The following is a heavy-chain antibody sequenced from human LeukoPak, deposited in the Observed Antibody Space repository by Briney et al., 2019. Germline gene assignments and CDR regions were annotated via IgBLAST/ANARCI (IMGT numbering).Heavy chain of an antibody. CDR1: EFTFSNYA. D-gene: IGHD1-14*01. V-gene: IGHV3-23*01. J-gene: IGHJ5*02. Sequence: PGGSLRLSCAASEFTFSNYAMNWVRQAPGKGLEWVSCISGGGGSTYYADSVKGRFTISRDNSKNTLYLQMDSLRAEDTALYYCAKGSGINHYHCIDPWGQGTLVTVSS. CDR3: AKGSGINHYHCIDP. CDR2: ISGGGGST.